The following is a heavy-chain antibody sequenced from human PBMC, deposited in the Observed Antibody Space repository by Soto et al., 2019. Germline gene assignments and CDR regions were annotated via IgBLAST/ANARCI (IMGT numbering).Heavy chain of an antibody. Sequence: QVHLVQSGAEVKMSGSSVRVSCTASGGTFSNDAISWVRQAPGQGLEWLGRIIPFFGTPDYSKGFRGRLTIAADESTGTSNLDLRSLKSDDTAVYYCAREMVTETTLGYFDYWGQGTLVTVSS. J-gene: IGHJ4*02. V-gene: IGHV1-69*01. D-gene: IGHD2-21*02. CDR2: IIPFFGTP. CDR1: GGTFSNDA. CDR3: AREMVTETTLGYFDY.